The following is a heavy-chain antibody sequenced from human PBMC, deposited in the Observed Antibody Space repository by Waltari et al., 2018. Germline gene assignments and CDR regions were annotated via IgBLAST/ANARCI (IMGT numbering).Heavy chain of an antibody. CDR1: GFTFDDYT. J-gene: IGHJ4*02. CDR3: AKGSSSSWPVDY. V-gene: IGHV3-43*01. Sequence: EVQLVESGGVVVQPGGSLRLSCAASGFTFDDYTMHWVRHAPGKGLEWVSLISWDGGSTYYADSVKGRFTIARDNSKNSLYLQMNSLRTEDTALYYCAKGSSSSWPVDYWGQGTLVTVSS. CDR2: ISWDGGST. D-gene: IGHD6-13*01.